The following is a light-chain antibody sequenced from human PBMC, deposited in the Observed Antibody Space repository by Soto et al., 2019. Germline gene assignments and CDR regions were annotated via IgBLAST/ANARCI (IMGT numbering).Light chain of an antibody. CDR2: DAS. J-gene: IGKJ1*01. CDR3: QQYGDSPPT. CDR1: QSVSSY. V-gene: IGKV3-20*01. Sequence: EIVLTQSPGTLSLSPGERATLSCRASQSVSSYLAWYQQKPGQAPRLLIYDASNRATGIPARFSGSGSETDFTLTISRLEPEDFAVYHCQQYGDSPPTFGQGTKVDIK.